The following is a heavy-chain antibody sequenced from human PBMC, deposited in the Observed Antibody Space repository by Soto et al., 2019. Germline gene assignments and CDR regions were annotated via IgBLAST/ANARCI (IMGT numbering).Heavy chain of an antibody. V-gene: IGHV2-5*02. D-gene: IGHD3-10*01. CDR2: IYWDDDK. CDR1: GFSLTTVGVG. CDR3: AHRPSGFGELLSRPFDH. J-gene: IGHJ4*02. Sequence: SGPTLVNPTQTLTLTCSFSGFSLTTVGVGVGWIRQPPGKALEWLALIYWDDDKYYRPSLKSRLTITKDTSKNHVVLTMANMDPVDTATYYCAHRPSGFGELLSRPFDHWGQGALVTVSS.